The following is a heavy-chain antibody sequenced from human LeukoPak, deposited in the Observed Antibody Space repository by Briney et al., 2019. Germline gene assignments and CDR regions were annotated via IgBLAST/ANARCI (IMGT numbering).Heavy chain of an antibody. V-gene: IGHV4-4*02. CDR3: ARAYCTTTSCYQWLDY. CDR1: GGSINSTTW. J-gene: IGHJ4*02. D-gene: IGHD2-2*01. Sequence: SETLSLTCAVSGGSINSTTWWSWVRQPPGKGLEWIGAIYHTGGTNYTPSLKSRVTIPVDKSKNPVSLKLTSVTAADTAVYYCARAYCTTTSCYQWLDYWGQGILVTISS. CDR2: IYHTGGT.